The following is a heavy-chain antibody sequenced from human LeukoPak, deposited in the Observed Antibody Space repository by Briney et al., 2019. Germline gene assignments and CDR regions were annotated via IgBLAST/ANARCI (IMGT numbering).Heavy chain of an antibody. CDR3: ARSGYSYGSEC. D-gene: IGHD5-18*01. Sequence: SETLSLTCAVYGGSFSGYYWSWIRQPPGKGLEWIGEINHSGGTNYNPSLKSRVTMSVDTSKKQFPLNLRSVTGAATAVYYCARSGYSYGSECWGQGIMVTVSS. V-gene: IGHV4-34*01. J-gene: IGHJ4*02. CDR2: INHSGGT. CDR1: GGSFSGYY.